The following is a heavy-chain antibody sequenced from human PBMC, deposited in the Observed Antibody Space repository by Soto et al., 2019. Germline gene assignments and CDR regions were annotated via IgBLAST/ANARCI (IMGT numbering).Heavy chain of an antibody. J-gene: IGHJ6*02. CDR3: AKGLYYYGMDV. Sequence: GGSLRLSCAASGFTFSNYGIHWVRQAPGKGLEWVAVISFDGSNTYYGDSVKGRFTISRDNSKNTLYLQMNSLRAEDTAVYYCAKGLYYYGMDVWGQGTTVTVSS. CDR2: ISFDGSNT. CDR1: GFTFSNYG. V-gene: IGHV3-30*18.